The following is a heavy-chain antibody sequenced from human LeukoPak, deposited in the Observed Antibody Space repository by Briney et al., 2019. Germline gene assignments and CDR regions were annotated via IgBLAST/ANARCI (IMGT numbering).Heavy chain of an antibody. Sequence: PSETLSLTCTVSGDAISTYYWNWIRQTPGKGLEWVGHIASGTTDHNPSLKSRAFISVDTSKNQISLRLTSVTAADTAVYFCARDKAHSYGYYFDPWGPGTQVLVSS. CDR3: ARDKAHSYGYYFDP. J-gene: IGHJ4*02. V-gene: IGHV4-4*08. CDR1: GDAISTYY. D-gene: IGHD3-10*01. CDR2: IASGTT.